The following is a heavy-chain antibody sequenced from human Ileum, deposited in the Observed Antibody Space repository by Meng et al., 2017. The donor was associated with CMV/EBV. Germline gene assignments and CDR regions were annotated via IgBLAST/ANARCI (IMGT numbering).Heavy chain of an antibody. J-gene: IGHJ4*02. V-gene: IGHV3-11*01. CDR1: GFTFSDHY. CDR3: AREVWYYFDY. CDR2: ISKSGSTI. D-gene: IGHD2-8*02. Sequence: GESLKISCAVSGFTFSDHYMSWIRQAPGKGLEWVSHISKSGSTIYSVKGRFTISRDNAKNSLYLQINSLRAEDTAVYYCAREVWYYFDYWGQGTLVTVSS.